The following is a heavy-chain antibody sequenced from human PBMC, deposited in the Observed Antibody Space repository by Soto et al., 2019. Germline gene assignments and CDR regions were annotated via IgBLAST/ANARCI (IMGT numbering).Heavy chain of an antibody. Sequence: SVKLSCKASGGTFRSYAISWVRQAPGQGLEWMGGIIPIFGTANYAQKFQGRVTITADESTSTAYMELSSLRSEDTAVYYCARTSIAAAGYFDYWGQGTLVTVSS. J-gene: IGHJ4*02. CDR2: IIPIFGTA. CDR3: ARTSIAAAGYFDY. CDR1: GGTFRSYA. V-gene: IGHV1-69*13. D-gene: IGHD6-13*01.